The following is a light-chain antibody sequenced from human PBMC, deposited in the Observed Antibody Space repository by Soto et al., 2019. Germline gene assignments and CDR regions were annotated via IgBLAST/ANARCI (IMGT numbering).Light chain of an antibody. CDR1: QSTNNY. J-gene: IGKJ4*01. CDR2: GAS. Sequence: EIVMTQSPATLSVSPGERATLSCRASQSTNNYLAWYQQKPGQAPRLLIDGASTRATGIPARFSGSGSGTEFTLTISSLQSEYFAVYYCQQYNNWPLTFGGGTKVEIK. CDR3: QQYNNWPLT. V-gene: IGKV3-15*01.